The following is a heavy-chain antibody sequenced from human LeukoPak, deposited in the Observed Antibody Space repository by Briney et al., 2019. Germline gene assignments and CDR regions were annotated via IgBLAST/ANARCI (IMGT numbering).Heavy chain of an antibody. CDR2: IWYDASNK. V-gene: IGHV3-33*01. CDR3: ARDSGLRYCTNGVCYTDYYYYYMDV. Sequence: GRSLRLSCAASGFTFSSYGMHWVRQAPGKGLEGVAVIWYDASNKYYADSVKGRFTISRDNSKNTLYLQMNSLRAEDTAVYYCARDSGLRYCTNGVCYTDYYYYYMDVWGKGTTVTVSS. D-gene: IGHD2-8*01. CDR1: GFTFSSYG. J-gene: IGHJ6*03.